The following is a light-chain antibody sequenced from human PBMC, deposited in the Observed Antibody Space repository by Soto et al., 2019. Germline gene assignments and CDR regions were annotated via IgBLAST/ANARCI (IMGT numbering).Light chain of an antibody. V-gene: IGKV3-20*01. CDR1: QSTSSNG. Sequence: EIVLTQSPGTLSLSPGERATLSCRTSQSTSSNGLAWYQQKPGQAPRLLIYGATSRAAGIPDRFSGSGSGTDFTLTISRLEPEDLAVYYCQQYGTSFWTFGQGTKVDIK. CDR2: GAT. J-gene: IGKJ1*01. CDR3: QQYGTSFWT.